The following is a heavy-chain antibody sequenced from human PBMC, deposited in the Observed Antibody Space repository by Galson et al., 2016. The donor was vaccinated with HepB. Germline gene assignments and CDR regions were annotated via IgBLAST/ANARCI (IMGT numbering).Heavy chain of an antibody. D-gene: IGHD2-8*01. CDR1: AYNFTDYY. J-gene: IGHJ6*02. CDR3: ARWATKGQTNMEGVVRAGMDV. V-gene: IGHV1-46*04. Sequence: SVKVSCKASAYNFTDYYIHWVRQAPGQGLEWMGIINTNTGITSSPQKLQGRVTMTSDTSTSTVYMELSSLRSYDTAVYFCARWATKGQTNMEGVVRAGMDVWGQGTTVTVSS. CDR2: INTNTGIT.